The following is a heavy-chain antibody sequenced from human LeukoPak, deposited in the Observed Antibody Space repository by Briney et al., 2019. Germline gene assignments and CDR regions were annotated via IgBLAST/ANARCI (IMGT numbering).Heavy chain of an antibody. CDR1: GGSINSYY. V-gene: IGHV4-59*01. Sequence: PSETLSLTCTVSGGSINSYYWNWIRQPPGKGLGWIGYIYYSGSINYNPSLKSRVTISVDTSKNQFSLKLSSVTAADTAVYYCARDIPTGRFDYWGQGTLASVSS. CDR2: IYYSGSI. CDR3: ARDIPTGRFDY. D-gene: IGHD2-2*02. J-gene: IGHJ4*02.